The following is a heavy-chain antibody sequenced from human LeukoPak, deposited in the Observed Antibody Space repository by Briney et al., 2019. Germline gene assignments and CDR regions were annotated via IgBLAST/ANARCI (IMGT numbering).Heavy chain of an antibody. Sequence: ASVKVSCKASGYTFTGYYMHWVRQAPGQGLEWMGWISPNSGGTNYAQKFQGRVTMTRDTSISTAYMELSRLRSDDTAVYYCARTPIVVVPQGDWFDPWGQGTLVTVSS. D-gene: IGHD3-22*01. CDR2: ISPNSGGT. CDR1: GYTFTGYY. J-gene: IGHJ5*02. CDR3: ARTPIVVVPQGDWFDP. V-gene: IGHV1-2*02.